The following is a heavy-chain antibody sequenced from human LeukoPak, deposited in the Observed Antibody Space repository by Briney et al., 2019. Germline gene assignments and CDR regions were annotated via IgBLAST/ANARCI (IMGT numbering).Heavy chain of an antibody. CDR3: ARVGSSSGWYNWYFDL. V-gene: IGHV4-59*01. CDR2: IYYSGST. D-gene: IGHD6-19*01. J-gene: IGHJ2*01. Sequence: SETMSHTCTVSGGSISSYYWSWIRQTPGKGLEWIGYIYYSGSTNYNPSLKSRVTISVDTSKNQFSLKLSSVTAADTAVYYCARVGSSSGWYNWYFDLWGRGTLVTVSS. CDR1: GGSISSYY.